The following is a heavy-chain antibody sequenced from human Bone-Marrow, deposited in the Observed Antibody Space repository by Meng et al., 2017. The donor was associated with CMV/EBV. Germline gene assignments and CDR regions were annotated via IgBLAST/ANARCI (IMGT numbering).Heavy chain of an antibody. CDR1: GFTFSSYE. J-gene: IGHJ4*02. D-gene: IGHD2-21*01. CDR2: IYSGGST. V-gene: IGHV3-53*01. CDR3: ARDEGGDNYFDY. Sequence: GGSLRLSCAASGFTFSSYEMNWVRQAPGKGLEWVSVIYSGGSTYYADSVKGRFTISRDNSKNTLYLQMNSLRAEDTAVYYCARDEGGDNYFDYWGQGTLVTVSS.